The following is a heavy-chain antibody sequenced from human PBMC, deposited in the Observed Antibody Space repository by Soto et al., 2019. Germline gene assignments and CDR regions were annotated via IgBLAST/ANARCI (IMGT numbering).Heavy chain of an antibody. V-gene: IGHV3-72*01. CDR3: AGSSPRADFRAFDT. CDR1: GFTFSDHY. Sequence: EVQLVESGGGLVQPGGSLTLSCAASGFTFSDHYMEWVRLAPGKGREWVARTRNRANSHTTEYAASVKGRFTISRDDSSNSLYLQMNSLKTEDSALYYFAGSSPRADFRAFDTGGQGTWGTVSS. J-gene: IGHJ3*02. CDR2: TRNRANSHTT. D-gene: IGHD3-10*01.